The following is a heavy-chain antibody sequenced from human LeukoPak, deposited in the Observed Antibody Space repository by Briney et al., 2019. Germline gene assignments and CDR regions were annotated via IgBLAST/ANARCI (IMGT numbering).Heavy chain of an antibody. J-gene: IGHJ4*02. CDR2: ISGSGGST. D-gene: IGHD3-10*01. V-gene: IGHV3-23*01. CDR3: AKLWGQIWFGELWASNY. CDR1: GFTFSSYA. Sequence: PGGSLRLSCAASGFTFSSYAMSWVRQAPGKGLEWVSAISGSGGSTYYADSVKGRFTISRDNSKNTLYLQMNSLRAEDTAVYYCAKLWGQIWFGELWASNYWVQGTLVTVSS.